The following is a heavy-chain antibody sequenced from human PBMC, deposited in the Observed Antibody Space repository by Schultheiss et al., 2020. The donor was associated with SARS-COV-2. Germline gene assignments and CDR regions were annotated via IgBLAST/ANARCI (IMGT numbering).Heavy chain of an antibody. J-gene: IGHJ6*02. D-gene: IGHD1-1*01. V-gene: IGHV3-23*01. CDR3: AKDLHYWTSMDV. CDR1: GFTFSSYA. CDR2: IGGGRGDR. Sequence: GGSLRLSCAASGFTFSSYAMSWVRHAPGKGLEWVSGIGGGRGDRYYADSVRGRFAISRDNSRNTVSLQMNSLRADDTGVYYCAKDLHYWTSMDVWGQGTTVTVSS.